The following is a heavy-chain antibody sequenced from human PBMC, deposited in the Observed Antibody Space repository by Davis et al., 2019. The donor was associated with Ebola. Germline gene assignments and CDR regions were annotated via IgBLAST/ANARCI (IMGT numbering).Heavy chain of an antibody. CDR2: ISAYNGNT. J-gene: IGHJ5*02. CDR1: GYTFTSYG. Sequence: AASVKVSCKASGYTFTSYGINWVRQAPGQGLEWMGWISAYNGNTKYTQKLQGRVTLTADKATNTAYMELSGLRFDDTAVHYCARGKWFDPWGQGTLVSVTS. CDR3: ARGKWFDP. V-gene: IGHV1-18*01.